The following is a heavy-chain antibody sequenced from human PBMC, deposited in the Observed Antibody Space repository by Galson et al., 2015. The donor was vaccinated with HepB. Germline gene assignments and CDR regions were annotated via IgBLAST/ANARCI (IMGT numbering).Heavy chain of an antibody. CDR3: AKFTYYDFWSGSFDP. V-gene: IGHV3-23*01. Sequence: SLRLSCAASGFTFSSYAMSWVRQAPGKGLEWVSAISGSGGSTYYADSVKGRFTISRDNSKNTLYLQMNSLRAEDTAVYYCAKFTYYDFWSGSFDPWGQGTLVTVSS. D-gene: IGHD3-3*01. CDR1: GFTFSSYA. J-gene: IGHJ5*02. CDR2: ISGSGGST.